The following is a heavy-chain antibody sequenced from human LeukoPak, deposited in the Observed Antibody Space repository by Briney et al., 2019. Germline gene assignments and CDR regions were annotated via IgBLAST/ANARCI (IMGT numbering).Heavy chain of an antibody. J-gene: IGHJ4*02. V-gene: IGHV3-30*18. Sequence: PGGSLRLSCAASGFTFSSYGMHWVRQAPGKGLEWVAVISYDGSNKYYADSVKGRFTSSRDNSKNTLYLQMNSLRAEDTAVYYCANLNWNPRYYFDYWGQGTLVTVSS. CDR1: GFTFSSYG. CDR3: ANLNWNPRYYFDY. CDR2: ISYDGSNK. D-gene: IGHD1-1*01.